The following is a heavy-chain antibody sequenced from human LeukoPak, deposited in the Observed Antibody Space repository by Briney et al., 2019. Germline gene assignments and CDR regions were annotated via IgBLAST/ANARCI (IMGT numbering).Heavy chain of an antibody. D-gene: IGHD6-13*01. V-gene: IGHV1-46*01. CDR1: GYIFANYY. CDR2: INPSGGST. CDR3: ATWGSSSSPLPTMDV. J-gene: IGHJ6*02. Sequence: GASVKVSCKTSGYIFANYYMHWVRQAPGQGLEWMGIINPSGGSTSYAQNFQGRVTMARDTSTSTVYMELSSLRSEDTAVYYCATWGSSSSPLPTMDVWGHGTTVTVSS.